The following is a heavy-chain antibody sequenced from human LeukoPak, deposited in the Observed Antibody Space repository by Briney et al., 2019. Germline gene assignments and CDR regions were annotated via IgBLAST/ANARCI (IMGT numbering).Heavy chain of an antibody. Sequence: PGGSLRLSCAASGFTFSSNAMSWVRQAPGKGLEWVSSIGGGGVDTYYADSVKGRFTISRDNSKNTLYLQMNSLRVEDTAVYYCAKDPPTTGTTFDNWGRGTLVTVSS. CDR2: IGGGGVDT. CDR3: AKDPPTTGTTFDN. V-gene: IGHV3-23*01. CDR1: GFTFSSNA. D-gene: IGHD1-1*01. J-gene: IGHJ4*02.